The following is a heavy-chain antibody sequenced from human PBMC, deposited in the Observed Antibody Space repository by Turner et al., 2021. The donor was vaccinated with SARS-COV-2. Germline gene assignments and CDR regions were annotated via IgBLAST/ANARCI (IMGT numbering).Heavy chain of an antibody. CDR2: ISYDGSNK. CDR3: AKDGAPFLLYFGEPTFYFDY. Sequence: QVQLVESGAGVVQPGRCLRLCCAASGFTFSSYGMHWVRQAPGKGLEWVAVISYDGSNKYYADTVKGRFTISRDNSKNTLYLQMNSLRAEDTAVYYCAKDGAPFLLYFGEPTFYFDYWGQGTLVTVSS. D-gene: IGHD3-10*01. J-gene: IGHJ4*02. CDR1: GFTFSSYG. V-gene: IGHV3-30*18.